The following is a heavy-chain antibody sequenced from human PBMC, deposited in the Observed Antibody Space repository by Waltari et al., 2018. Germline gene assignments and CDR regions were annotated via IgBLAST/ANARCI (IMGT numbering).Heavy chain of an antibody. D-gene: IGHD2-15*01. Sequence: QVQLVESGGGVVQPGRSLRLSCAASGFTFSSYAMHWVRQAPGKGVEWVAVISYDGSNKYYADSVKGRFTISRDNSKNTLYLQMNSLRAEDTAVYYCAKALDPIVVVVAAADYWGQGTLVTVSS. V-gene: IGHV3-30-3*01. CDR1: GFTFSSYA. CDR3: AKALDPIVVVVAAADY. J-gene: IGHJ4*02. CDR2: ISYDGSNK.